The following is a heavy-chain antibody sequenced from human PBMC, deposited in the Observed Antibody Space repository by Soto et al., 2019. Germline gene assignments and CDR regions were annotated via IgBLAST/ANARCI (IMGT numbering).Heavy chain of an antibody. CDR2: IYWDDDK. Sequence: QITLKESGPTLVKPTQTLTLTCTVSGFSLSTRGVGVAWIRQPPGKALKWLALIYWDDDKRYSPSLEGRLTITKDTSKNKVVLRMTNMHPVDTATYFCAHMRDDYGHFFDYWGQGTLVTVSS. D-gene: IGHD4-17*01. CDR3: AHMRDDYGHFFDY. J-gene: IGHJ4*02. CDR1: GFSLSTRGVG. V-gene: IGHV2-5*02.